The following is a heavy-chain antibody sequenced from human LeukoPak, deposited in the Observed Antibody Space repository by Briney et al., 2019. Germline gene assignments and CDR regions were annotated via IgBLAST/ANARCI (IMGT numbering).Heavy chain of an antibody. D-gene: IGHD3-10*01. CDR1: GGTFSSYA. J-gene: IGHJ4*02. CDR3: ARFVDSYDGYFDY. V-gene: IGHV1-69*13. CDR2: IIPIFGTA. Sequence: SVKVSCKASGGTFSSYAISWVRQAPGQGLEWMGGIIPIFGTANYAQKFQGRVTITADESTSTAYMKLSSLRSEDTAVYYCARFVDSYDGYFDYWGQGTLVTVSS.